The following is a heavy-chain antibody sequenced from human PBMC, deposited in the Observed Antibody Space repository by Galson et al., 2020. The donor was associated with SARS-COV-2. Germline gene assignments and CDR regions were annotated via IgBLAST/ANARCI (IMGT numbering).Heavy chain of an antibody. J-gene: IGHJ4*02. Sequence: ASETLSLTCTVSGGSVTTYYWSWIRQPPGKGLEWIGYIYYSGSTNYNPSLKSRVTISVDTSKNQFSLTLSSVTAADTAMYYCARLPVVRGVDYWGQGIPVTVSS. D-gene: IGHD3-10*01. CDR3: ARLPVVRGVDY. V-gene: IGHV4-59*02. CDR2: IYYSGST. CDR1: GGSVTTYY.